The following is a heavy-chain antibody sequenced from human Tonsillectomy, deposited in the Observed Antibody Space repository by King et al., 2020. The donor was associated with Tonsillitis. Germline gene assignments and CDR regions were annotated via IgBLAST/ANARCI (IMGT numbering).Heavy chain of an antibody. CDR3: ARSPNYYDVSGYHYTFDY. Sequence: DVRLVESGGGLVQPGGSLRLSCAASGFTVSDNYMSWVRQAPGKGLEWVSVIYTGGSTFYADSVKDRFTISRDNSKNSLYLQMNFLRAEDTAVYYCARSPNYYDVSGYHYTFDYWGLGTLVTVSS. CDR1: GFTVSDNY. V-gene: IGHV3-66*01. D-gene: IGHD3-22*01. J-gene: IGHJ4*02. CDR2: IYTGGST.